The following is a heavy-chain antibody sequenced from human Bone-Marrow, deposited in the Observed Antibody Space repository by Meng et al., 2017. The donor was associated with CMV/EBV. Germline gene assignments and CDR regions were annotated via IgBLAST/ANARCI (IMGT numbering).Heavy chain of an antibody. J-gene: IGHJ4*02. D-gene: IGHD3-22*01. CDR1: GFTFDDYG. Sequence: LSLTCAASGFTFDDYGMSWVRQAPGKGLEWVSGINWNGGSTGYADSVKGRFTISRDNAKNSLYLQMNSLRAEDTALYYCAREHYDSSGRVYFDYWGQGTLVTVSS. V-gene: IGHV3-20*04. CDR3: AREHYDSSGRVYFDY. CDR2: INWNGGST.